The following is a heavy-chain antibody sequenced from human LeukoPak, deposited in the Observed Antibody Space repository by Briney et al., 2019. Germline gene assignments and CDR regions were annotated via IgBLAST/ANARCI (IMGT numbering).Heavy chain of an antibody. CDR1: GGSISSSNW. Sequence: PSETLSLTCAVSGGSISSSNWWGWVRPPPGKGLEWIGEIYHSGSTNYNPSLKSRVTISVDKSKNQFSLKLSSVTAADTAVYYCARLYCSGGSCYYFDYWGQGTLVTVSS. V-gene: IGHV4-4*02. D-gene: IGHD2-15*01. CDR2: IYHSGST. J-gene: IGHJ4*02. CDR3: ARLYCSGGSCYYFDY.